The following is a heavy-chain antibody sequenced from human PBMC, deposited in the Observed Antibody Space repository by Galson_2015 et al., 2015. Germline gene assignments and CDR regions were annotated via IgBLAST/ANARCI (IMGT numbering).Heavy chain of an antibody. J-gene: IGHJ4*02. CDR3: ARSLEILPPDYWTFHF. Sequence: SLRLSCAASGFTFSDYYMSWIRQAPGKGLEWVAHITDRSTYTNYADSVKGRFTVSRDNAQNSLFLQMNSLTAEDTAVYCCARSLEILPPDYWTFHFWGQGTLVTVSS. V-gene: IGHV3-11*06. D-gene: IGHD1-7*01. CDR1: GFTFSDYY. CDR2: ITDRSTYT.